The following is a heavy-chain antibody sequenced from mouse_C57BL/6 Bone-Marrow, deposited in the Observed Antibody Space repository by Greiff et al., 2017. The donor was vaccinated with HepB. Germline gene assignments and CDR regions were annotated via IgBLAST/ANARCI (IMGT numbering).Heavy chain of an antibody. V-gene: IGHV5-15*01. D-gene: IGHD2-1*01. Sequence: EVKLMESGGGLVQPGGSLKLSCAASGFTFSDYGMAWVRQAPRKGPEWVAFISNLAYSIYYADTVTGRFTISRENAKNTLYLEMSSLRSEDTAMYYCARWGYGNSYFDYWGQGTTLTVSS. CDR1: GFTFSDYG. CDR3: ARWGYGNSYFDY. J-gene: IGHJ2*01. CDR2: ISNLAYSI.